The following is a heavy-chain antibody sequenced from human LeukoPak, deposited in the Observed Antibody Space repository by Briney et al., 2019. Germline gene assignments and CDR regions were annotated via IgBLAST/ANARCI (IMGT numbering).Heavy chain of an antibody. D-gene: IGHD5-12*01. CDR3: AKGSGYADYYYGMDV. J-gene: IGHJ6*02. Sequence: GGALTLSCAASGFTFSNYGMSWVCEAPGGGLGRVANIKQDGSDMFYVDSVKGRFTISRDNAKNSLYLQMNSLRAEDTAVYYCAKGSGYADYYYGMDVWGQGTTVTVSS. V-gene: IGHV3-7*01. CDR1: GFTFSNYG. CDR2: IKQDGSDM.